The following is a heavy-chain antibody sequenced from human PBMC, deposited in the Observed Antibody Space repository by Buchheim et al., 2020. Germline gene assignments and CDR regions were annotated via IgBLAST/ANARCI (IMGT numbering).Heavy chain of an antibody. D-gene: IGHD2-15*01. J-gene: IGHJ6*02. CDR1: GGSFSGHY. CDR2: INHSGST. Sequence: QVQLKQWGAGLLKPSETLSLTCAVYGGSFSGHYWSWIRQPPGKGLEWIGEINHSGSTNYNPSLKGRVTLSVDTSQNQFSLKLSSVTAADTAVYYCARGRLWCSGGSCHSPYYYYGMDVWGQGTT. CDR3: ARGRLWCSGGSCHSPYYYYGMDV. V-gene: IGHV4-34*02.